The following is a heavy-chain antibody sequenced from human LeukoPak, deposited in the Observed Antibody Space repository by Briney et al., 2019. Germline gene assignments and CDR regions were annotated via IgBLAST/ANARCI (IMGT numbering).Heavy chain of an antibody. CDR2: ISYDGSNK. J-gene: IGHJ5*02. Sequence: GGSLRLSCAASGFTFSSYGMHWVRQAPGKGLEWVAVISYDGSNKYYADSVKGRFTISRDNAKNTLYLQMNSLRAEDTAVYYCARVRDSSSWYVGNWFDPWGQGTLVTVSS. D-gene: IGHD6-13*01. CDR3: ARVRDSSSWYVGNWFDP. V-gene: IGHV3-30*03. CDR1: GFTFSSYG.